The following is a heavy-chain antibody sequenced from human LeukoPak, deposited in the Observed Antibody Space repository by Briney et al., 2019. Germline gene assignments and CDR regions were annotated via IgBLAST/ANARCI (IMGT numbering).Heavy chain of an antibody. CDR2: ISYDGSNK. J-gene: IGHJ4*02. V-gene: IGHV3-30-3*01. Sequence: PGRSLRLSCAASGFTFSSYAMHWVRQAPGKGLEWVAVISYDGSNKYYADSLKGRFTISRDNSKNTLYLQMNSLRAEDTAVYYCAREYPTDSSSWHRYFDYWGQGTLVTVSS. CDR3: AREYPTDSSSWHRYFDY. D-gene: IGHD6-13*01. CDR1: GFTFSSYA.